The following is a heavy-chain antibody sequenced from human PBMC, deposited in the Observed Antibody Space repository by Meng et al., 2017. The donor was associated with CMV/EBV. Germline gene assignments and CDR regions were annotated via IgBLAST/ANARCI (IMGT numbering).Heavy chain of an antibody. V-gene: IGHV3-11*04. CDR2: ISSSGSTI. Sequence: GESLKISCAASGFTVSSNYMSWVRQAPGKGLEWVSYISSSGSTIYYADSVKGRFTISRDNAKNSLYLQMNSLRAEDTAVYYCAREPYYDFWSGYYSGYYGMDVWGQGTTVTVSS. CDR1: GFTVSSNY. CDR3: AREPYYDFWSGYYSGYYGMDV. J-gene: IGHJ6*02. D-gene: IGHD3-3*01.